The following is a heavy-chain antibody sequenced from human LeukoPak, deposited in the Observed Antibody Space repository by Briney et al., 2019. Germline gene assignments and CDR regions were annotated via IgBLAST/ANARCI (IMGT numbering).Heavy chain of an antibody. J-gene: IGHJ6*03. CDR2: ISAYNGNT. D-gene: IGHD3-10*01. CDR1: GYTFTSYG. Sequence: ASVQVSCKASGYTFTSYGISWVRQAPGQGLEWMGWISAYNGNTNYAQKLQGRVTMTTDTSTSTAYMELRSLRSDDTDVYYCARGLMVRGRGYYMDVWGKGTTVTVSS. CDR3: ARGLMVRGRGYYMDV. V-gene: IGHV1-18*01.